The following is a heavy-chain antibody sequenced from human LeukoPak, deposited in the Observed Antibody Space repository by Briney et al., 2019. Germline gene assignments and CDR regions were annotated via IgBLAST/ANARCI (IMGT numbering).Heavy chain of an antibody. Sequence: PGGSLRLSCAASGFTFSSYWMSWVRQAPGKGLEWVANIKQDGSEKYYVDSVKGRFTISRDNAKNSLYLQMNSLRAEDTAVYYCARGPRGYSSSWYEARRAYYYYMDVWGKGTTVTVSS. V-gene: IGHV3-7*01. CDR2: IKQDGSEK. CDR3: ARGPRGYSSSWYEARRAYYYYMDV. CDR1: GFTFSSYW. D-gene: IGHD6-13*01. J-gene: IGHJ6*03.